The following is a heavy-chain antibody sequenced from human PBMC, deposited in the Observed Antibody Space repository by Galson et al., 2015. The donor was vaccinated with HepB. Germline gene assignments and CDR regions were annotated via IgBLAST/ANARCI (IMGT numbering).Heavy chain of an antibody. CDR2: ISSSSSYI. J-gene: IGHJ4*02. D-gene: IGHD6-19*01. Sequence: SLRLSCAASGFTFSSYSMNWVRQAPGKGLEWVSSISSSSSYIYYADSVKGRFTISRDNAKNSLYLQMNSLRAEDTAVYYCARDPLRIAVADDENYWGQGTLVTVSS. V-gene: IGHV3-21*01. CDR3: ARDPLRIAVADDENY. CDR1: GFTFSSYS.